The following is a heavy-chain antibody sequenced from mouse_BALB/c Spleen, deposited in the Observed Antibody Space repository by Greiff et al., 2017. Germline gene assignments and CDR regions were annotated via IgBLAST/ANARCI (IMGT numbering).Heavy chain of an antibody. Sequence: EVQRVESGGGLVKPGGSLKLSCAASGFTFSDYYMYWVRQTPEKRLEWVATISDGGSYTYYPDSVKGRFTISRDNAKNNLYLQMSSLKSEDTAMYYCARGGSTMITTGAMDYWGQGTSVTVSS. V-gene: IGHV5-4*02. D-gene: IGHD2-4*01. CDR1: GFTFSDYY. J-gene: IGHJ4*01. CDR2: ISDGGSYT. CDR3: ARGGSTMITTGAMDY.